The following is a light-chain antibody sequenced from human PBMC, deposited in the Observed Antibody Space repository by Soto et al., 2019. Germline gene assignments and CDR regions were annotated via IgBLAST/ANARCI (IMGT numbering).Light chain of an antibody. CDR2: GAS. CDR1: QSVSSSY. V-gene: IGKV3-20*01. Sequence: EIVLTQSPGTLSLSPGERATLSCRASQSVSSSYLAWYQQKPGQAPRLLIYGASSRATGIPDRFSGSGSGTDFTLTISRLEPEDFAVYYCQQYRSSPPVTLGGGTKVDIK. CDR3: QQYRSSPPVT. J-gene: IGKJ4*01.